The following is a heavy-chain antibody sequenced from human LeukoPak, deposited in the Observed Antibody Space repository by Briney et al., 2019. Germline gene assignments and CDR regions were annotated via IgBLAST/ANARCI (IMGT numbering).Heavy chain of an antibody. CDR3: ARGGGARLRYPFDY. V-gene: IGHV7-4-1*02. D-gene: IGHD3-16*01. J-gene: IGHJ4*02. CDR2: IDTNTGNP. CDR1: GYTFSSYP. Sequence: ASVKVSCKASGYTFSSYPMIWVRQAPGQGLEWMGWIDTNTGNPSNAQGFTGRFVFSLDTSVSTTFLHINYLKADDTAVYFCARGGGARLRYPFDYWGQGTLVTVSS.